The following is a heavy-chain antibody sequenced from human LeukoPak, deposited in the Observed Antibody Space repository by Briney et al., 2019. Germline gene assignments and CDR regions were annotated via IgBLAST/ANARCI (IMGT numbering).Heavy chain of an antibody. CDR3: ARERIVLRFLETNYYGMDV. J-gene: IGHJ6*02. D-gene: IGHD3-3*01. CDR2: IWYDGSNK. V-gene: IGHV3-33*01. CDR1: GFTFSSYG. Sequence: PGGSLRLSCAASGFTFSSYGMHWVRQAPGKGLEWVAVIWYDGSNKYYADSVKGRFTISRDNSKNTRYLQMNSLRAEDTAVYYCARERIVLRFLETNYYGMDVWGHGTTVTVSS.